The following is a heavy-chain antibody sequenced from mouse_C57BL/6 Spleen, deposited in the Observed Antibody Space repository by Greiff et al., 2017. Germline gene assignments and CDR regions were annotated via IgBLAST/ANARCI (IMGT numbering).Heavy chain of an antibody. V-gene: IGHV2-6*01. CDR3: ASGRGRFAY. Sequence: VQLQQSGPGLVAPSQSLSITCTVSGFSLTSYGVDWVRQSPGKGLEWLGVIWGVGSTNYNSALKSRLSISKDNSKSQVFLKMNSLQTDDTAMYYCASGRGRFAYWGKGTLVTVSA. J-gene: IGHJ3*01. CDR2: IWGVGST. CDR1: GFSLTSYG.